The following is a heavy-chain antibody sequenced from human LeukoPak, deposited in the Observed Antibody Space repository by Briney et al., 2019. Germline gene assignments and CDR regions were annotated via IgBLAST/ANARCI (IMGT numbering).Heavy chain of an antibody. CDR1: GGSISGYY. CDR3: ARAYSGYEPFDY. CDR2: IYYSGST. J-gene: IGHJ4*02. D-gene: IGHD5-12*01. Sequence: PSETPSLTCTVSGGSISGYYWSWIRQPPGKGLEWIGYIYYSGSTNYNPSLKSRVTISVDTSKNQFSLKLSSVTAADTAVYYCARAYSGYEPFDYWGQGTLVTVSS. V-gene: IGHV4-59*01.